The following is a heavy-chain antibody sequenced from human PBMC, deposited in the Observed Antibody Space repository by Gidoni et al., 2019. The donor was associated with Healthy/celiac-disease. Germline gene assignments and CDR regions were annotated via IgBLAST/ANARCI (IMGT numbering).Heavy chain of an antibody. Sequence: EVQLLESGGGLVQPGGSLRLSCAASGFTFSRYAMSWVRQAPGKGLEWVSAISGSGGSTYYADSVKGRFTISRDNSKNTLYLQMNSLRAEDTAVYYCAKRFLEWLLMSENFDYWGQGTLVTVSS. V-gene: IGHV3-23*01. CDR3: AKRFLEWLLMSENFDY. J-gene: IGHJ4*02. CDR1: GFTFSRYA. CDR2: ISGSGGST. D-gene: IGHD3-3*01.